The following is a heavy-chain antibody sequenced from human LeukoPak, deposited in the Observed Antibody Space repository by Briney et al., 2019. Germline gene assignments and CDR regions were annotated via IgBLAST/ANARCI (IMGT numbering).Heavy chain of an antibody. Sequence: SQTLSLTCAVSGGSISSGGYSRSWIRQPPGKGLEWIGYIYHSGSTYYNPSLKSRVTISVDRSKNQFSLKLSSVTAADTAVYYCARSLNYYGSGSYYNVFDYWGQGTLVTVSS. D-gene: IGHD3-10*01. CDR2: IYHSGST. J-gene: IGHJ4*02. V-gene: IGHV4-30-2*01. CDR3: ARSLNYYGSGSYYNVFDY. CDR1: GGSISSGGYS.